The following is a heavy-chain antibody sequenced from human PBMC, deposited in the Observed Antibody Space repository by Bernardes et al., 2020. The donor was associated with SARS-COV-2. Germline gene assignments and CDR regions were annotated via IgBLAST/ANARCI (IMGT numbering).Heavy chain of an antibody. CDR1: GFTFSTYA. CDR2: ISVSGGTT. Sequence: GRSLRLSCAASGFTFSTYAMTWVRQAPGKGLEWVSLISVSGGTTYYADSVKGRFTISRDSSKNTLYLQMNSLRAEDTAVYYCAKVLSTAALRGDFDYWGKGTLVTVSS. CDR3: AKVLSTAALRGDFDY. V-gene: IGHV3-23*01. D-gene: IGHD6-6*01. J-gene: IGHJ4*02.